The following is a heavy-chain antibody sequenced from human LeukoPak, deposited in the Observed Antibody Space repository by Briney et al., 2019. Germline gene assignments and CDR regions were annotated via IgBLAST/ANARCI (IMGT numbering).Heavy chain of an antibody. CDR3: AKDRGYDILTGFGESDY. V-gene: IGHV3-7*03. CDR2: INQDGSEK. CDR1: GFTFSTYW. Sequence: GGSLRLPCAGSGFTFSTYWMSWVRQAPGKGLEWVGNINQDGSEKNFVDSVKGRFTISRDNSKNTLYLQMYSLRAEDTAVYYCAKDRGYDILTGFGESDYWGQGTLVTVSS. D-gene: IGHD3-9*01. J-gene: IGHJ4*02.